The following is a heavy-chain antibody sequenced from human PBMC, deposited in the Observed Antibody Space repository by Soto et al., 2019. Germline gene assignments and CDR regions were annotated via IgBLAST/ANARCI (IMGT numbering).Heavy chain of an antibody. J-gene: IGHJ4*02. V-gene: IGHV3-48*03. D-gene: IGHD3-16*02. CDR2: ITSTGNTL. CDR1: GFSFSSFE. Sequence: GGALRLSCAASGFSFSSFEMNWVRQAPGKGLEWVSYITSTGNTLYYADSVKGRFTISRDNAKNSLYLQMNRLRAEDTAVYYCARGNSPVNVHWGQGTLVTVSS. CDR3: ARGNSPVNVH.